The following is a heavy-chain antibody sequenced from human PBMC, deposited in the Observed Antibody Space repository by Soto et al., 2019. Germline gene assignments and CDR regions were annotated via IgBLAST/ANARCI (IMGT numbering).Heavy chain of an antibody. Sequence: GASVKVSCKASGYTFTSYYMHWVRQAPGQGLEWMGIINPSGGSTSYAQKFQGRVTMTRDTSTSTVYMELSSLRSEDTAVYYCARDRGDYSNYPNWFDPWGQGTLVTVS. CDR3: ARDRGDYSNYPNWFDP. J-gene: IGHJ5*02. CDR1: GYTFTSYY. V-gene: IGHV1-46*01. CDR2: INPSGGST. D-gene: IGHD4-4*01.